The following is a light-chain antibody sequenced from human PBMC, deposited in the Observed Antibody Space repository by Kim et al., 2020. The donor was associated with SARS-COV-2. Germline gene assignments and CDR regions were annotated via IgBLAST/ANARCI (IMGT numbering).Light chain of an antibody. CDR2: GAS. CDR1: QSVSSN. J-gene: IGKJ4*01. V-gene: IGKV3-15*01. Sequence: VSPGERATLSCRASQSVSSNLAWYLQKPGQAPRLLISGASTRATVIPARFSGSGSGTEFTLTISSLQSEDFAVYYCQQYNNWPLTFGGGTKVDIK. CDR3: QQYNNWPLT.